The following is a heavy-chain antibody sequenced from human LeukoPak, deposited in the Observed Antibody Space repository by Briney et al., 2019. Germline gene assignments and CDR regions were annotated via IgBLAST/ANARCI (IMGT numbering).Heavy chain of an antibody. V-gene: IGHV4-39*07. CDR3: ANMGKYCGADCAFDI. CDR2: IYYSGST. J-gene: IGHJ3*02. D-gene: IGHD2-21*02. Sequence: PSETLSLTCAVSGGSISSNSYYWGWIRQPPGKGLEWIGSIYYSGSTYYNPSLKSRVTISVDTSKNQFSLKLSSVTAADTAVYYRANMGKYCGADCAFDIWGQGTMVTVSS. CDR1: GGSISSNSYY.